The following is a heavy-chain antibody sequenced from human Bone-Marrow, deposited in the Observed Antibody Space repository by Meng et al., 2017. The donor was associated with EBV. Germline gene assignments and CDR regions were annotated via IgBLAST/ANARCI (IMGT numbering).Heavy chain of an antibody. V-gene: IGHV3-74*01. D-gene: IGHD1-26*01. Sequence: VQLVESGGDFLQPGGSLRLSCVASGFSFSNYWMHWVRQAPGKGLVWVARINSDGSTTSYADSVKGRLTISRDNAKNTLFLQMNSLRAEDTAVYYCVREGGGSYQEYFQHWGQGTLVTVSS. CDR2: INSDGSTT. J-gene: IGHJ1*01. CDR3: VREGGGSYQEYFQH. CDR1: GFSFSNYW.